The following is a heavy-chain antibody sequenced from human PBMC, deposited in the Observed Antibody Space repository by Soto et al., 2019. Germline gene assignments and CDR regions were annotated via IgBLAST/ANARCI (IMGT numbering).Heavy chain of an antibody. D-gene: IGHD3-16*02. CDR1: GYTFTNYG. V-gene: IGHV1-18*04. CDR3: ARDLITFGGVIAYPGDY. Sequence: GGSVKVSCKASGYTFTNYGISGVLQSPLQWLDWMGWISAYNGNTNYAQKLQGRVTMTTDTSTSTAYMELRSLRSDDTAVYYCARDLITFGGVIAYPGDYWGQGTLVTVSS. J-gene: IGHJ4*02. CDR2: ISAYNGNT.